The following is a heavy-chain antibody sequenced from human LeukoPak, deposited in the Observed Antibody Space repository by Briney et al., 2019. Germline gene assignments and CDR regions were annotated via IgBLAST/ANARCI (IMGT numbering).Heavy chain of an antibody. V-gene: IGHV1-58*02. J-gene: IGHJ4*02. CDR3: AADYCGSGNFDY. Sequence: SVKVSCTASGFTFTSSAMQWVRQARGQRLEWIGWIVVGSGNTNYAQKFQERVTITRDMSTSTAYMELSSLRSEDTAVYYCAADYCGSGNFDYWGQGTLVTVSS. CDR1: GFTFTSSA. CDR2: IVVGSGNT. D-gene: IGHD3-10*01.